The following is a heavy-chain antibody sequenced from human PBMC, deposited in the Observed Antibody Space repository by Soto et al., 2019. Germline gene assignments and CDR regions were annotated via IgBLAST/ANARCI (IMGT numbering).Heavy chain of an antibody. J-gene: IGHJ5*02. V-gene: IGHV1-18*01. CDR3: ARHHGPTTSDYWFVP. CDR2: ISTYSGDT. CDR1: GYTFFTYD. Sequence: QVHLVQAGVEVKTPGAAVKVSCQASGYTFFTYDISWGRQAPGQGLEWMGWISTYSGDTKYAQKFQGRVTMTTDTSTTTAYLELRSLRSDDTAVYYCARHHGPTTSDYWFVPWGQGTVVTVSS. D-gene: IGHD5-12*01.